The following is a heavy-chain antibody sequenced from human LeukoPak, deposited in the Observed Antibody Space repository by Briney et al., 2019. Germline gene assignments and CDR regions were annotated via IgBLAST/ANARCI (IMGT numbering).Heavy chain of an antibody. CDR2: IYSGGST. CDR3: ARARYYDSSGYSNAFDI. V-gene: IGHV3-53*04. D-gene: IGHD3-22*01. J-gene: IGHJ3*02. CDR1: GFTVSSNY. Sequence: PGGSLRLSCAASGFTVSSNYMSWVRQAPGKGLEWVSVIYSGGSTYYADSVKGRFTISRHNSKNTLYLQMNSLRAEDTAVYHCARARYYDSSGYSNAFDIWGQGTMVTVSS.